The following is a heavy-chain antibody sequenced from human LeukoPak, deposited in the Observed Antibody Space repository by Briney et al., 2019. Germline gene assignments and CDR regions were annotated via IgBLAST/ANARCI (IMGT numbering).Heavy chain of an antibody. CDR1: GGSISNYY. D-gene: IGHD3-10*01. CDR3: ARENTLVRGTRNPFDY. Sequence: PSETLSLTCTVSGGSISNYYWSWIRQPPGKGLEWIGYIHYSGSTNYNPSLKSRVTISVDKSKNQFSLQLNSVTPEDTAVYYCARENTLVRGTRNPFDYWGRGTLVTVSS. J-gene: IGHJ4*02. CDR2: IHYSGST. V-gene: IGHV4-59*12.